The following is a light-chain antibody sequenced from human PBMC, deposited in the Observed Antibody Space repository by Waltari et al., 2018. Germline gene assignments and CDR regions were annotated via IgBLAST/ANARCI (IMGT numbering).Light chain of an antibody. Sequence: DIVLTQSPATLSLSAGERATLSCRASQSVRKYLAWYQQKPGQAPRLLIYDTSNRETGIPARFTGSGSGTDFTLTISNVEPEDFAVYYCQQRNDWPLTFGGGTKVEIK. J-gene: IGKJ4*02. CDR1: QSVRKY. CDR2: DTS. V-gene: IGKV3-11*01. CDR3: QQRNDWPLT.